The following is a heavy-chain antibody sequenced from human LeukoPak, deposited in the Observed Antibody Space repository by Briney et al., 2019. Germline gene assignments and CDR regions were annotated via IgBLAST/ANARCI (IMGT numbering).Heavy chain of an antibody. CDR1: GGSISSYY. CDR3: RALYYDFWSGYFGDYYYMDV. J-gene: IGHJ6*03. D-gene: IGHD3-3*01. CDR2: IYTSGST. V-gene: IGHV4-4*09. Sequence: SETLSLTCTVSGGSISSYYWSWIRQPPGKGLEWIWYIYTSGSTNYNPSLKSRVTISVDTSKNQFSLKLSSVTAADTDVYYCRALYYDFWSGYFGDYYYMDVWGKGTTVTVSS.